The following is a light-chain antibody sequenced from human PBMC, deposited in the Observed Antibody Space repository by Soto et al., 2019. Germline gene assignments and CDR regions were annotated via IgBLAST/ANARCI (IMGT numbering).Light chain of an antibody. CDR2: SNN. J-gene: IGLJ1*01. CDR3: AAWDDGLNCLV. V-gene: IGLV1-44*01. CDR1: SSNIGSGA. Sequence: QSALTQPPSASGTPGQRVTISCSGSSSNIGSGAVNWYHQLPGTAPKLLIYSNNQRPSGVPDRFSGSKSGTSASLAISGLQSEDEADYYCAAWDDGLNCLVFGTGTKLTVL.